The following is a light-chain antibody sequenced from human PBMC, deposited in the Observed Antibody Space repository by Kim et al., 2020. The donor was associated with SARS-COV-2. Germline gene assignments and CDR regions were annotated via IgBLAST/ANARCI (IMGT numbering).Light chain of an antibody. J-gene: IGKJ2*01. CDR3: MKGTHWLYT. V-gene: IGKV2D-30*01. CDR2: KVS. CDR1: QSLVYSDGNTY. Sequence: DVVLTQSPLSLPVTLGQPASISCTSSQSLVYSDGNTYLNWFQQRPGQSPRRLVYKVSKCDSGVPDRFSGSGSGTDFTLNISRVETEYVGVYYCMKGTHWLYTFGQGNKLEI.